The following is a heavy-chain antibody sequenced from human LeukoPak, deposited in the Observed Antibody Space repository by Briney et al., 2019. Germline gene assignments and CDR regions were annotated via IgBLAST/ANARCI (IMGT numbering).Heavy chain of an antibody. CDR1: GYTFTYYW. Sequence: GESLKIPCRGSGYTFTYYWIAWVRQRPGKGLELMGIIYPGDSGTTYSPSFQGQVTMSADESVNTAYLQWTSLKATDIAMYYCARLRGSTTETLDFWGQGTLVTVSS. D-gene: IGHD5-12*01. J-gene: IGHJ4*02. CDR2: IYPGDSGT. V-gene: IGHV5-51*01. CDR3: ARLRGSTTETLDF.